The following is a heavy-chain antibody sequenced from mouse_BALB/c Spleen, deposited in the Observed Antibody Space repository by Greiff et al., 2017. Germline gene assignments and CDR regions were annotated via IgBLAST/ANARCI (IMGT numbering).Heavy chain of an antibody. CDR2: ISYSGST. Sequence: EVKVEESGPGLVKPSQSLSLTCTVTGYSITSDYAWNWIRQFPGNKLEWMGYISYSGSTSYNPSLKSRISITRDTSKNQFFLQLNSVTTEDTATYYCARARIYDDYYGSSLDYWGQGTTLTVSS. V-gene: IGHV3-2*02. D-gene: IGHD1-1*01. CDR1: GYSITSDYA. CDR3: ARARIYDDYYGSSLDY. J-gene: IGHJ2*01.